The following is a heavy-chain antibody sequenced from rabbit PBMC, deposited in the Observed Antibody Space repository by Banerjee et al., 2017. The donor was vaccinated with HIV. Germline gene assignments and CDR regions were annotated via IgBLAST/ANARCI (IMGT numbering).Heavy chain of an antibody. CDR1: GFDFSSSYC. J-gene: IGHJ4*01. CDR3: ARDYINGYSDYVFNL. D-gene: IGHD6-1*01. Sequence: QEQLEESGGGLVQPEGSLTLTCTASGFDFSSSYCMCWVRPAPGKGLEWIACIYTGSTSTYYASWAKGRFTISKTSSTTVTLQMTSLTAADTATYFCARDYINGYSDYVFNLWGQGTLVTVS. V-gene: IGHV1S45*01. CDR2: IYTGSTST.